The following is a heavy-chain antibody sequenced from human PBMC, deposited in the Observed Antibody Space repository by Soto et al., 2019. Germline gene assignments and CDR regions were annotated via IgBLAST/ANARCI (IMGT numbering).Heavy chain of an antibody. Sequence: SVKVSCKASGGTFSSYTISWVRQAPGQGLEWMGRIIPILGIANYAQKFQGRVTITADKSTSTAYMELSSLRSEDTAVYYCASSSSYGDYDGFDYWGQGTLVTVSS. CDR1: GGTFSSYT. V-gene: IGHV1-69*02. CDR2: IIPILGIA. D-gene: IGHD4-17*01. J-gene: IGHJ4*02. CDR3: ASSSSYGDYDGFDY.